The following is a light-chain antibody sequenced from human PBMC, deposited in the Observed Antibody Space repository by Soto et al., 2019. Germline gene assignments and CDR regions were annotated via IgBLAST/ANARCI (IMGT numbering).Light chain of an antibody. CDR1: SSDVGGYNY. J-gene: IGLJ1*01. CDR3: SSYTSSSPL. Sequence: QSVLTQPASVSGSPGQSITISCTGTSSDVGGYNYVSWYQQHPGKAPKLMIYEVSNRPSGVSNRFSGSKSGNTASLTISGLQAEDEADYYCSSYTSSSPLFGTGTKV. CDR2: EVS. V-gene: IGLV2-14*01.